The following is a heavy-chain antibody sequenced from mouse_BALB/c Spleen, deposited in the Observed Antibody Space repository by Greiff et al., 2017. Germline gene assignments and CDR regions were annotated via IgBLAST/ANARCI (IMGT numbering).Heavy chain of an antibody. V-gene: IGHV14-3*02. CDR2: IDPANGNT. J-gene: IGHJ1*01. D-gene: IGHD1-1*01. Sequence: LVESGAELVKPGASVKLSCTASGFNIKDTYMHWVKQRPEQGLEWIGRIDPANGNTKYDPKFQGKATITADTSSNTAYLQLSSLTSEDTAVYYCARAYDSSYGWYFDVWGAGTTVTVSA. CDR1: GFNIKDTY. CDR3: ARAYDSSYGWYFDV.